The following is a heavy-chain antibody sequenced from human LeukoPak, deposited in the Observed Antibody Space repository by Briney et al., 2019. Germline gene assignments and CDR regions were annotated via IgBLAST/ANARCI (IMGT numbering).Heavy chain of an antibody. J-gene: IGHJ3*02. CDR3: ARLGRYCGGDCSRAFDI. Sequence: GGSLRLSCAASGFTVSSNYMSWVRQAPGKGLEWVSVIYSGGSTYYADSVKGRFTISRDSSKNTLYLQMNSLRAEDTAVYYCARLGRYCGGDCSRAFDIWGQGTMVTVSS. CDR1: GFTVSSNY. D-gene: IGHD2-21*02. V-gene: IGHV3-53*01. CDR2: IYSGGST.